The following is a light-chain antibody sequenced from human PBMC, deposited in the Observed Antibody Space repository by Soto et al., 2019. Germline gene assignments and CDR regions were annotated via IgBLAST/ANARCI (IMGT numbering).Light chain of an antibody. Sequence: QSALTQPASVSGSPGQSITISCTGTSSDVGGYNYVSWYQQHPGKAPKVMIYDVSNRPSGVSNRFSGSKSGNTASLTISGLQAEDEDDYYCSSYTTSNTQVVFGGGTKLTVL. CDR3: SSYTTSNTQVV. CDR1: SSDVGGYNY. V-gene: IGLV2-14*03. J-gene: IGLJ2*01. CDR2: DVS.